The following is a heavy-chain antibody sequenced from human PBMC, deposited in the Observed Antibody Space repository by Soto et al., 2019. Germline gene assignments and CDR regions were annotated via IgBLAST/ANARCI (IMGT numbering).Heavy chain of an antibody. D-gene: IGHD2-2*02. Sequence: EVQLVESGGGLVQPGGSLRLSCAASGFGFSNYEMNWVRQAPGKGLEWVSYITSSGGATMSADSVKGRFTISRDNAKDSLYLQMNSLRVEDTAVYYCARGDCKTSCYIGFWGQGALVTVSS. CDR2: ITSSGGAT. CDR3: ARGDCKTSCYIGF. J-gene: IGHJ4*02. V-gene: IGHV3-48*03. CDR1: GFGFSNYE.